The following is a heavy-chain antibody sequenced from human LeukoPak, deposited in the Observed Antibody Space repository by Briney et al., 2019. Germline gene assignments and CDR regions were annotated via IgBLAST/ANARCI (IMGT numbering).Heavy chain of an antibody. CDR3: ATSLRGTGWFDP. D-gene: IGHD3-16*01. V-gene: IGHV4-59*08. CDR2: IYYSGST. J-gene: IGHJ5*02. CDR1: GGSISSYY. Sequence: SETLSLTCTVSGGSISSYYWGWIRQPPGKGLEWIGYIYYSGSTNYNPSLKSRVTISVDTSKNQFSLKLSSVTAADTAVYYCATSLRGTGWFDPWGQGTLVTVSS.